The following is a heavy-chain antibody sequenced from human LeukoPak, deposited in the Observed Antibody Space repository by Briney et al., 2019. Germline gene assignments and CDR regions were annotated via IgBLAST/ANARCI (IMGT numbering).Heavy chain of an antibody. V-gene: IGHV1-8*01. D-gene: IGHD5-18*01. J-gene: IGHJ4*02. Sequence: GASVKVSCKASVYSFTSYDINWVRQATGQGLEWMGWMNPNSGNTGYAQKFQGRVTMTRNTSISTAYMELGSLTSEDTAVYYCARGGQGQLWPNWGQGTLVTVSS. CDR3: ARGGQGQLWPN. CDR1: VYSFTSYD. CDR2: MNPNSGNT.